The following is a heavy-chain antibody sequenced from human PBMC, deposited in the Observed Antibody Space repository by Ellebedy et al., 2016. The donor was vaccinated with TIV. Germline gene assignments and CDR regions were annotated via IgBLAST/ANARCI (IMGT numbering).Heavy chain of an antibody. V-gene: IGHV3-30*03. CDR1: RFSFSHHG. Sequence: GESLKISCAASRFSFSHHGMQWVRQAPGRGLEWVAFITYDGSRQNYADSVKGRFTISRDNSQNTLHLQMNSLRTDDTAVYYCGRERIPYVEWLSYCDSWGQGTLVIASS. CDR3: GRERIPYVEWLSYCDS. J-gene: IGHJ4*02. D-gene: IGHD3-3*01. CDR2: ITYDGSRQ.